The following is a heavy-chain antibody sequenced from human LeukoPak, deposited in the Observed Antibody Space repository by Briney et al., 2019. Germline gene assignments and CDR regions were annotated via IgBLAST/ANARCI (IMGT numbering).Heavy chain of an antibody. D-gene: IGHD3-10*01. J-gene: IGHJ5*02. CDR3: AKEGSLSPWFSQSAQYNWFDP. Sequence: GGSLRLSCAASGFTFSSYAMSWVRQAPGKGLEWVSAISGSGGSTYYADSVKGRFTISGDNSKNTLYLQMNSLRAEDTAVYYCAKEGSLSPWFSQSAQYNWFDPWGQGTLVTVSS. CDR2: ISGSGGST. V-gene: IGHV3-23*01. CDR1: GFTFSSYA.